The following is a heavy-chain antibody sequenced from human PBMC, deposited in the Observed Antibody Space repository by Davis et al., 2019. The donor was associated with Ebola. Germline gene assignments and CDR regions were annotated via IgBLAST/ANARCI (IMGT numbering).Heavy chain of an antibody. Sequence: GSLRLPCAVYGGSFSGYYWSWIRQPPGKGLEWIGEINHSGSTNYNPALQGRVTISLDTSNNRVSLNLRSVTAADTAVYYCARGEDYYKVGNVWGKGTTVTVSS. CDR1: GGSFSGYY. CDR2: INHSGST. V-gene: IGHV4-34*01. D-gene: IGHD3-22*01. J-gene: IGHJ6*04. CDR3: ARGEDYYKVGNV.